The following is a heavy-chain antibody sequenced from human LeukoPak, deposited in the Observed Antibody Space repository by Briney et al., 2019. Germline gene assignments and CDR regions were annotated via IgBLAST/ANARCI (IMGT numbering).Heavy chain of an antibody. J-gene: IGHJ5*02. V-gene: IGHV4-38-2*02. CDR2: ICHSGST. D-gene: IGHD6-13*01. CDR3: ARNSGYSSPSKTNWFDP. CDR1: GYSVSSGYF. Sequence: SETLSLTCTVSGYSVSSGYFWGWIRQPPGEGLAWIGSICHSGSTFYNPSLKSRVTISVDTFKNQFSLKLSSVTAADTAVYYCARNSGYSSPSKTNWFDPWGQGTLVTVSS.